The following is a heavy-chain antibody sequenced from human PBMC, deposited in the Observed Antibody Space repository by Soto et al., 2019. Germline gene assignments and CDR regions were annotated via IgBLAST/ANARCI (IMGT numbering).Heavy chain of an antibody. J-gene: IGHJ4*02. D-gene: IGHD6-6*01. Sequence: ASVKVSCKASGYTFTSYGISWVRQAPGQGLELMGWISAYNVNTNYAQKLQGRVTMTTDTPTSTAYMELRSVRSDDTAVYYCARARYSSSVDYWGQGTLVTVSS. CDR3: ARARYSSSVDY. CDR2: ISAYNVNT. CDR1: GYTFTSYG. V-gene: IGHV1-18*01.